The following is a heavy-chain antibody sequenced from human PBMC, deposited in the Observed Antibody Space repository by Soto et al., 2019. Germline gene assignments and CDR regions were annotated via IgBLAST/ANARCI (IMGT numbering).Heavy chain of an antibody. D-gene: IGHD6-13*01. CDR1: GFTISSFT. Sequence: PGGSLSLSCAAPGFTISSFTMNWVRQAPGKGLEWVSTISSNSATKYYTAPLRRGFTISSANTKNSLHLQMTSPSADDTAVYYGTRDASRHSSARVWFYLWVPGTLVTVS. CDR3: TRDASRHSSARVWFYL. V-gene: IGHV3-21*01. J-gene: IGHJ5*02. CDR2: ISSNSATK.